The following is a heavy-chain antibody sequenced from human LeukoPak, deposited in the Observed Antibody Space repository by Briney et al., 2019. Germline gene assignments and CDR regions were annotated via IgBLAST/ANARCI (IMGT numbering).Heavy chain of an antibody. D-gene: IGHD5-18*01. CDR1: GGSFSGYY. V-gene: IGHV4-34*01. J-gene: IGHJ4*02. CDR3: ARGGQLWPFDY. CDR2: INHSGST. Sequence: NPSETLSLTCAVYGGSFSGYYWSWIRQPPGKGLEWIGEINHSGSTNYNPSLKSRVTTSVDTSKNQFSLKLSSVTAADTAVYYCARGGQLWPFDYWGQGTLVTVSS.